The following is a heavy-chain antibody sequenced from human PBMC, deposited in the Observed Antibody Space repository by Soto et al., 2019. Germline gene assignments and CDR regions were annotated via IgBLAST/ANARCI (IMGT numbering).Heavy chain of an antibody. CDR2: INPKFGDT. D-gene: IGHD3-10*02. J-gene: IGHJ6*02. V-gene: IGHV1-2*02. CDR1: GYTFTAYY. Sequence: QVQLVQSGAEVKEPGDSVRVSCEASGYTFTAYYIHWVRRAPGQGLEWMGWINPKFGDTTYAQDFQGRVSMTRDLSIRTVYMELSRLTSDDTAISYCARNMDYYYGRGSGNGHGVWGQGTTVTVFS. CDR3: ARNMDYYYGRGSGNGHGV.